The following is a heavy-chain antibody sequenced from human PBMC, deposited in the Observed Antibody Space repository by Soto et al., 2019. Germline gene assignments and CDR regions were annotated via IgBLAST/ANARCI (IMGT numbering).Heavy chain of an antibody. V-gene: IGHV4-34*01. D-gene: IGHD1-26*01. CDR1: GGSFRGYY. CDR2: IDHSGRT. CDR3: ASWERCFET. Sequence: QVQLQQWGAELLKPSETLSLTCAVYGGSFRGYYWDWVRQPPGKGLEGTGEIDHSGRTKYNPSLRRRINMSVDTPKHHFSLRLSSVTAAYTAVYYCASWERCFETWGQGTPVTVSS. J-gene: IGHJ5*02.